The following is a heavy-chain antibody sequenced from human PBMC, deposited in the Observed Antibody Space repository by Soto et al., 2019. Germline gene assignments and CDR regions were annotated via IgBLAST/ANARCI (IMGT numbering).Heavy chain of an antibody. V-gene: IGHV4-39*01. CDR2: IYYSGST. D-gene: IGHD3-3*01. Sequence: SETLSLTCTVSGGSISSSSYYWGWIRHPPGKGLEWIGSIYYSGSTYYNPSLKSRVTISVDTSKNQFSLKLSSVTAADTAVYYCARLLGDYDFWSGPRYATSGYHFWCQGTPLTVSS. J-gene: IGHJ4*02. CDR3: ARLLGDYDFWSGPRYATSGYHF. CDR1: GGSISSSSYY.